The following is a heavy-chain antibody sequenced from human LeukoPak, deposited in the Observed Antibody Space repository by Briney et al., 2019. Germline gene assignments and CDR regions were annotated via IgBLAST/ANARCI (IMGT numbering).Heavy chain of an antibody. D-gene: IGHD3-3*01. CDR2: ISSLSSKI. J-gene: IGHJ4*02. CDR3: AGDFRFASDY. CDR1: GFTFSSHN. Sequence: GGSLRRSCAASGFTFSSHNMNWVRQAPGKGLEWVSYISSLSSKIYYADSVKGRFTISRDNAKNSLYLQMNSLRDEDTAVYYCAGDFRFASDYWGQGTLVTVSS. V-gene: IGHV3-48*02.